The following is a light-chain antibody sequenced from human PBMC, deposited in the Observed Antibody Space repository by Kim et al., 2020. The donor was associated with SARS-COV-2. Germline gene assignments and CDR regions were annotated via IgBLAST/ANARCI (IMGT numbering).Light chain of an antibody. V-gene: IGLV8-61*01. CDR2: NTN. Sequence: QTVVTQEPSFSVSPGGTVTLTCGLSSGSVSTNNYPSWYQQTPGQAPHTLIYNTNTRSSGVPDRFSGSILGNKAALTITGAQADDESDYYCVLYVASGIHWVFGGETQRTVL. CDR1: SGSVSTNNY. J-gene: IGLJ3*02. CDR3: VLYVASGIHWV.